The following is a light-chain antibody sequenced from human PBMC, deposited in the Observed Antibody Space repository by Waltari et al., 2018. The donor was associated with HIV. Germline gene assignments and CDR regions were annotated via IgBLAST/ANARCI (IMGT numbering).Light chain of an antibody. CDR1: SSDVGGYNY. J-gene: IGLJ2*01. Sequence: QSALTQPASVSGSPGQSITISCTGTSSDVGGYNYVSWYQQHPGKAPNLMIYDVSKRPSGVSNRFSGSKSGNTASLTISGLQAEDEADYYCSSYTSSSKMVFGGGTKLTVL. CDR2: DVS. CDR3: SSYTSSSKMV. V-gene: IGLV2-14*01.